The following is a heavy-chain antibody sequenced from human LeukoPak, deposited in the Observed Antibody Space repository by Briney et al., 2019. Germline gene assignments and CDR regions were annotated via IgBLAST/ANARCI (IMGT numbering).Heavy chain of an antibody. CDR3: ARGRGSSSWFMGPKYNWFDP. CDR2: INHSGST. Sequence: SETLSLTCAVYGGSFSGYYWSWIRQPPGKGLGWIGEINHSGSTNYNPSLKSRVTISVDTSKNQFSLKLSSVTAADTAVYYCARGRGSSSWFMGPKYNWFDPWGQGTLVTVSS. J-gene: IGHJ5*02. V-gene: IGHV4-34*01. CDR1: GGSFSGYY. D-gene: IGHD6-13*01.